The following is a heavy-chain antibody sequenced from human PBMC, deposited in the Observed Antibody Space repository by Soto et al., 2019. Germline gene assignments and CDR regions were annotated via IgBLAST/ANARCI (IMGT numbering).Heavy chain of an antibody. Sequence: QVQLVLSGAEVKKPGSSVKVSCKASGGTFSSYSISWVRQAPGQGLEWMGRIIPILGIANYAQKFQGRVTITADKSTSTAYMELSSLRAEDTAVYHCARGGVAGFDYWGQGTLVTVSS. V-gene: IGHV1-69*02. CDR3: ARGGVAGFDY. D-gene: IGHD6-19*01. CDR1: GGTFSSYS. CDR2: IIPILGIA. J-gene: IGHJ4*02.